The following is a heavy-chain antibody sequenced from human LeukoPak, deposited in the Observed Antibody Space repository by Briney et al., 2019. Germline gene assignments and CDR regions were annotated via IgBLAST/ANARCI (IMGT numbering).Heavy chain of an antibody. D-gene: IGHD3-9*01. V-gene: IGHV3-23*01. CDR3: AKGYFDWWL. CDR1: GFTFSSYA. CDR2: ITSTGGDT. J-gene: IGHJ3*01. Sequence: PGGSLRLSCAASGFTFSSYAMSWVRQAPGKGLEWVSAITSTGGDTYHADSVKGRFTISRDNSKNTLYLQMNSLRAEDTAVYYCAKGYFDWWLWGQGTMVTVSS.